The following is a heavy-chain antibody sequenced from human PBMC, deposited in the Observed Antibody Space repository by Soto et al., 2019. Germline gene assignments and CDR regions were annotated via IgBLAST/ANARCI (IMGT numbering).Heavy chain of an antibody. Sequence: GASVKVSCKASGYTFTNYAIHWVRQAPGQRLEWMGWIHAGNGNTKYSQKFQGRVTIIRDTSTNTAYMELSSLRPEDTAVYYCARRQTSGYNRYFDSWGQGTLVTVSS. CDR2: IHAGNGNT. V-gene: IGHV1-3*01. CDR3: ARRQTSGYNRYFDS. J-gene: IGHJ4*02. CDR1: GYTFTNYA. D-gene: IGHD5-12*01.